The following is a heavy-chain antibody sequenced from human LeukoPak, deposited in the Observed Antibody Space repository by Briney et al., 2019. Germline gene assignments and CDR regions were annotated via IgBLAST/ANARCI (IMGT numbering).Heavy chain of an antibody. V-gene: IGHV4-31*03. CDR3: ARRAVTPRYFDY. CDR1: GGSISSGGYY. Sequence: SQTLSLTCTFSGGSISSGGYYWSWIRQPPGKGLEWIGYIYYSGSTYYNPSLKSRVTISVDTSKNQFSLKLSSVTAADTAVYYCARRAVTPRYFDYWGQGTLVTVSS. D-gene: IGHD2-21*02. CDR2: IYYSGST. J-gene: IGHJ4*02.